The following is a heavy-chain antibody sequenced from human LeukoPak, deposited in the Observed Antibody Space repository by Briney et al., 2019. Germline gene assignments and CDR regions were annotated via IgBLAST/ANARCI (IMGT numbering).Heavy chain of an antibody. CDR2: SVRTSNSL. J-gene: IGHJ4*02. D-gene: IGHD5-18*01. Sequence: GGPRRLPCGAPGSAFTTTGTPGGRKSPGKALGWVSSSVRTSNSLYYADSVKGRFTNASDNARNSLYLQMNSLRAEDTAVYYCARDLRGYSYGPCFCDYWGQGTLVTVSS. CDR1: GSAFTTTG. V-gene: IGHV3-21*01. CDR3: ARDLRGYSYGPCFCDY.